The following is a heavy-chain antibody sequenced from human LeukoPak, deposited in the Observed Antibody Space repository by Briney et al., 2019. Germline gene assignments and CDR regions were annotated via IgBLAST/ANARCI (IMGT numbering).Heavy chain of an antibody. Sequence: GGSLRLSCTASGFTFSSYSLNWVRQAPGKGLEWVSYILSSSETIYYADSVKGRFTISRDNAKNSLYLQMNSLRAEDTAMYYCTTSWDYWGQGTLVTVSS. CDR1: GFTFSSYS. CDR2: ILSSSETI. V-gene: IGHV3-48*04. CDR3: TTSWDY. J-gene: IGHJ4*02.